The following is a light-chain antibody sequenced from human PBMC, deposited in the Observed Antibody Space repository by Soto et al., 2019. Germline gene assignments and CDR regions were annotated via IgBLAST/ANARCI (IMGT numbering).Light chain of an antibody. Sequence: DIVMTQSPDSLAVSLGERATINCKSSQSVLYSSNNKNYLAWYQQRPGQPPKLLIYWASTRESGVPDRFSGSGSGTDFSLTITSLQAEDVAVYYCQQSESTPPTFGQGTKLEI. V-gene: IGKV4-1*01. CDR2: WAS. CDR3: QQSESTPPT. CDR1: QSVLYSSNNKNY. J-gene: IGKJ2*01.